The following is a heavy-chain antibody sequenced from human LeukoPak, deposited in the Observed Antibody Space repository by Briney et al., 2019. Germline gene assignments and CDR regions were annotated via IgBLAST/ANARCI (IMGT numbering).Heavy chain of an antibody. CDR2: IYYSGST. CDR3: ARGDADEIAAAGYYFDY. D-gene: IGHD6-13*01. Sequence: SETLSLTCTVSGGSISSSSYYWGWIRQPPGKGLEWIGSIYYSGSTYYNPSLKSRVTISVDTSKNQFSLKLSSVTAADTAVYYCARGDADEIAAAGYYFDYWGQGTLVTVSS. J-gene: IGHJ4*02. V-gene: IGHV4-39*07. CDR1: GGSISSSSYY.